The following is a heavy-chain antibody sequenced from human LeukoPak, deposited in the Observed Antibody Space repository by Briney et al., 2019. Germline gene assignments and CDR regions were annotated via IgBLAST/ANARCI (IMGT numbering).Heavy chain of an antibody. D-gene: IGHD6-13*01. J-gene: IGHJ4*02. CDR1: GGSISSGSYY. V-gene: IGHV4-61*02. CDR3: ARDAGYSSSWITFDY. Sequence: SQTLSLTCTVSGGSISSGSYYWSWIRQPAGKGLEWIGRIYTSGSTNYNPSLKSRVTISYTSKNQFSLKLNSVTAADTAVYYCARDAGYSSSWITFDYWGQGTLVTVSS. CDR2: IYTSGST.